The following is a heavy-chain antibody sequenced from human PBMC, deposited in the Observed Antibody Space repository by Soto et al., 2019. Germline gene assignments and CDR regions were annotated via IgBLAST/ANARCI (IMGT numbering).Heavy chain of an antibody. CDR1: GISLSTTGVG. J-gene: IGHJ4*02. CDR2: IYWADDK. D-gene: IGHD3-10*01. CDR3: AHTHYRGVIPNPFDY. Sequence: SGPTLVNPTQTLTLTCTVSGISLSTTGVGGAWIRQPPGKALEWLAVIYWADDKEYSPSLKNRLTITKDTSKNQVVLMMTNMERVDTATYYCAHTHYRGVIPNPFDYWGQGTPVTVSS. V-gene: IGHV2-5*02.